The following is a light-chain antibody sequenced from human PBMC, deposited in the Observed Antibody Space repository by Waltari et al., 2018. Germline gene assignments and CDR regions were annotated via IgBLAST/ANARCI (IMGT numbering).Light chain of an antibody. J-gene: IGLJ3*02. CDR2: VNSDGSH. Sequence: LGLTQSPSASASLGASVKITCSLPGEYSAYAIAWHQQQPLKGPRYLMTVNSDGSHKKGDGISERFSGSSSDLDRYLIISRLQSDDEADYFCQTWGTVIQVFGSGTKLTVL. V-gene: IGLV4-69*01. CDR3: QTWGTVIQV. CDR1: GEYSAYA.